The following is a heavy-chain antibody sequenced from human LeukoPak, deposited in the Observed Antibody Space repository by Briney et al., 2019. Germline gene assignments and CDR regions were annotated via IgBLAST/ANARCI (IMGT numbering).Heavy chain of an antibody. CDR1: GGSISSYY. J-gene: IGHJ4*02. CDR2: IYYSGST. CDR3: AREGRAAVGEYFDY. D-gene: IGHD1-26*01. V-gene: IGHV4-59*01. Sequence: SETLSLTCTVSGGSISSYYWSWIRQPPGKGLEWIGYIYYSGSTNYNPSLKSRVTISVDTSKNKFSLKLSSVTAADTAVYYCAREGRAAVGEYFDYWGQGTLVTVSS.